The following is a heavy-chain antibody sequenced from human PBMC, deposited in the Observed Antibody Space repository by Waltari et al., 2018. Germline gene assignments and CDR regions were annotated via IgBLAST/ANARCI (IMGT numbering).Heavy chain of an antibody. J-gene: IGHJ6*03. CDR3: ARVKRGVVSAGTRVYYYYYMDV. CDR1: GGSINSYY. CDR2: FFSSGNT. D-gene: IGHD2-2*01. Sequence: QVQLQESGPGLVKPSETLSLTCTVSGGSINSYYWSWIRQPAGKGLEWIGRFFSSGNTNYNHSFKSRVTMSVDTSKNQFSRKLSSVTAADTAVYFCARVKRGVVSAGTRVYYYYYMDVWCKGTTVTISS. V-gene: IGHV4-4*07.